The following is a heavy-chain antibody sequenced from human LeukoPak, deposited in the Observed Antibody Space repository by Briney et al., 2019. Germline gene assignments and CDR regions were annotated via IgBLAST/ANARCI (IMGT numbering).Heavy chain of an antibody. Sequence: GGSLRLSCAASGLTFRSYAMAWVRQAPGKGLEWVSVISASGGSIYHTDSVKGRFTISRDNYRNTVYLQMSSLRAEDTAVYYCVKYQLLSDNRWRDTFEVWGQGTMVSASS. CDR2: ISASGGSI. V-gene: IGHV3-23*01. CDR1: GLTFRSYA. J-gene: IGHJ3*01. D-gene: IGHD1-1*01. CDR3: VKYQLLSDNRWRDTFEV.